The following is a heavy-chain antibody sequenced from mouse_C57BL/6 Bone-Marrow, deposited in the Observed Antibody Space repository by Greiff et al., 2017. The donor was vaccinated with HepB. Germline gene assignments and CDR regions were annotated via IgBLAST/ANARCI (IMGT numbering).Heavy chain of an antibody. Sequence: KLVESGEGLVKPGGSLKLSCAASGFTFSSYAMSWVRQTPEKRLEWVAYISSGGDYIYYADTVKGRFTISRDNARNTLYLQMSSLKSEDTAMYYCTALITTVVRYFDVWGTGTTVTVSS. CDR3: TALITTVVRYFDV. CDR1: GFTFSSYA. CDR2: ISSGGDYI. D-gene: IGHD1-1*01. V-gene: IGHV5-9-1*02. J-gene: IGHJ1*03.